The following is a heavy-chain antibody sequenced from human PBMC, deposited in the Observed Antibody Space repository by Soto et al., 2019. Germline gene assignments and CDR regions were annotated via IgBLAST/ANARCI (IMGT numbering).Heavy chain of an antibody. Sequence: SETLSLTCTVSGGSISSYYWSWIRQPPGKGLEWIGYIYYSGSTNYNPSLKSRVTISVDTSKNQLSLKLSSVTAADTAVYYCARDNSGYDFGGAFDIWGQGTMVTVSS. CDR1: GGSISSYY. V-gene: IGHV4-59*01. CDR2: IYYSGST. CDR3: ARDNSGYDFGGAFDI. J-gene: IGHJ3*02. D-gene: IGHD5-12*01.